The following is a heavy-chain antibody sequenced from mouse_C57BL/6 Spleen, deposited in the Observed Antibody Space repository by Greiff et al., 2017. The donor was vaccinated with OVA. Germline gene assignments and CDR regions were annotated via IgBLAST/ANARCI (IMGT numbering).Heavy chain of an antibody. CDR2: IDPSDSYT. J-gene: IGHJ1*03. D-gene: IGHD1-1*01. V-gene: IGHV1-50*01. CDR3: ASRYGSSLWYFDV. Sequence: QVQLQQPGAELVKPGASVKLSCKASGYTFTSYWMQWVKQRPGQGLEWIGEIDPSDSYTNYNQKFKGKATLTVDTSSSTAYMQLSSLTSEDSAVYYCASRYGSSLWYFDVWGTGTTVTVSS. CDR1: GYTFTSYW.